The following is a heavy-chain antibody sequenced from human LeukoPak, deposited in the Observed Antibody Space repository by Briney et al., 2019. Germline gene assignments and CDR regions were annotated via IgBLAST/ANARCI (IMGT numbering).Heavy chain of an antibody. V-gene: IGHV3-30*18. Sequence: PGRSLRLSCAASGFTFSSYGMHWVRQAPGKGLEWVALISFDGSNQYYADSVKGRFTISRDNSKNTLYLQMNSLRAEDTAVYYCAKPPEVGATVGYFDYWGQGTLVTVSP. J-gene: IGHJ4*02. CDR3: AKPPEVGATVGYFDY. CDR1: GFTFSSYG. D-gene: IGHD1-26*01. CDR2: ISFDGSNQ.